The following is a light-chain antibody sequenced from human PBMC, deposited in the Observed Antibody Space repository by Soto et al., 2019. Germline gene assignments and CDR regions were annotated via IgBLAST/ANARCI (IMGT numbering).Light chain of an antibody. CDR1: QGISTW. Sequence: DIQMTQSPSSVSASVGDRVTISCRASQGISTWLAWYQQRPGKAPKLLIYAASYLEDGVPSRFSGSGSGTDFTFTITSVQAEDFATYYCQQAHSFPPTFGQGTRLAIK. V-gene: IGKV1-12*01. CDR3: QQAHSFPPT. J-gene: IGKJ5*01. CDR2: AAS.